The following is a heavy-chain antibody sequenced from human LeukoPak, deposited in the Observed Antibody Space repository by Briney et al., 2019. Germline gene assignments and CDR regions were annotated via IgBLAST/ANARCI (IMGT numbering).Heavy chain of an antibody. CDR3: ATGNSSTSSDFDY. CDR2: IIPIFCTA. V-gene: IGHV1-69*05. CDR1: GGTFSSYA. J-gene: IGHJ4*02. D-gene: IGHD2-2*01. Sequence: SVKVSFKASGGTFSSYAISWVRQAPGQGLEWMGRIIPIFCTANYAQKFQGRVTITTDESTSTAYMELSSLRSEDTAVYYCATGNSSTSSDFDYWGQGTLVTVSS.